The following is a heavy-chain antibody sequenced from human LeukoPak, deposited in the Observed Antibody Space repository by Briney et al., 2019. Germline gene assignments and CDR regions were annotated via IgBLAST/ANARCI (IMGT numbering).Heavy chain of an antibody. J-gene: IGHJ4*02. CDR3: ARDPGNGYWGGFDY. CDR2: INPDGSEK. CDR1: GFTFSNCW. Sequence: GGSLRLSCPACGFTFSNCWMSWVRQAPGKGLEWVANINPDGSEKYYVDSVKGRFTISRDNAKNSLYLQMDCLRVADTAVYYCARDPGNGYWGGFDYWGQGTLVTVSS. D-gene: IGHD5-24*01. V-gene: IGHV3-7*05.